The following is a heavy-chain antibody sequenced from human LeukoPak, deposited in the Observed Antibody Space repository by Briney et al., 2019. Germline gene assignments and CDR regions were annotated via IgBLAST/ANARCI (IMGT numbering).Heavy chain of an antibody. J-gene: IGHJ4*02. D-gene: IGHD3-3*01. Sequence: GGSLRLSCAASGFTFSIYAMSWVRRAPGEGLEWVSAISGSGGSTYYADSVRGRCTISRDNSKNTLYLQMSSLRAEDTAVYYCAKGKYYDFWSGYSVADYWGQGTLVSVSS. V-gene: IGHV3-23*01. CDR2: ISGSGGST. CDR1: GFTFSIYA. CDR3: AKGKYYDFWSGYSVADY.